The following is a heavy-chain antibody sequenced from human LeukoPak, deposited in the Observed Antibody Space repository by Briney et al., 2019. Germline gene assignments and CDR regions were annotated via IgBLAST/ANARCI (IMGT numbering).Heavy chain of an antibody. CDR3: ARVQYYYDSSGPPDY. CDR1: GFXFSSYS. Sequence: GGSLRLSCAASGFXFSSYSINWVRQAPGKGLEWVSYISSSSSTIYYADSVKGRFTISRDNAKNSLYLQMNSLRDEDTAVYYCARVQYYYDSSGPPDYWGQGTLVTVSS. J-gene: IGHJ4*02. CDR2: ISSSSSTI. D-gene: IGHD3-22*01. V-gene: IGHV3-48*02.